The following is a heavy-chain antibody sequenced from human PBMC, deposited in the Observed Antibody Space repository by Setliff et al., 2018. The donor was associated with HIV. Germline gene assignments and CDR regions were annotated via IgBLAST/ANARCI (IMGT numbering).Heavy chain of an antibody. D-gene: IGHD3-3*01. CDR3: ARGYDFWSGKAPHWFDP. Sequence: SETLSLTCAVSGASISSSYWWNWVRQPPGKGLEWIGEISHSGTTNYNPSLKSRVSISVDKSKNQFLLKLNSVTAADTAVYYCARGYDFWSGKAPHWFDPWGQGTLVTVSS. J-gene: IGHJ5*02. CDR1: GASISSSYW. V-gene: IGHV4-4*02. CDR2: ISHSGTT.